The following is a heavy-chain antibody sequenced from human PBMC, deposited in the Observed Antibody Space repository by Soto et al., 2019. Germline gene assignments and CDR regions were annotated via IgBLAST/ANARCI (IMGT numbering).Heavy chain of an antibody. CDR3: ARNVGTHNFFDY. V-gene: IGHV3-NL1*01. D-gene: IGHD1-26*01. Sequence: VGSLRLSCAASGLTFSSYGMHWVRQAPGKGLEWVAVIYSGGSTFYADSVKGRFTISRDNSKNTLHLQMNSLRSDDTALYYCARNVGTHNFFDYWGQGALVTGSS. CDR1: GLTFSSYG. J-gene: IGHJ4*02. CDR2: IYSGGST.